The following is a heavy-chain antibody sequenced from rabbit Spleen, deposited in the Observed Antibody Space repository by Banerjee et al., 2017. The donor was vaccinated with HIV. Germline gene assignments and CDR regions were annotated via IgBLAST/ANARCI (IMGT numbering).Heavy chain of an antibody. CDR2: IAGGSGST. CDR1: GFSLSSHH. CDR3: ARDLVTVIGWNFNL. J-gene: IGHJ4*01. D-gene: IGHD5-1*01. Sequence: QEQLVESGGDLVKPGASLTLTCAGSGFSLSSHHMSWVRQAPGKGLEWVACIAGGSGSTYYASWAKGRFTISKTSSTTVTLRMTSLTAADRATYICARDLVTVIGWNFNLWGQGTLVTVS. V-gene: IGHV1S45*01.